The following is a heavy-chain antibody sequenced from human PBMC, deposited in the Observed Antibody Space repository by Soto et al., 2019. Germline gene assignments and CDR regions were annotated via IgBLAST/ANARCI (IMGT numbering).Heavy chain of an antibody. J-gene: IGHJ4*01. Sequence: SETLSLACTVSGGSLSRFYGGWIRRPPGKGREWVGYIYHRVTTRYNCSLKRRVTMSADSSKNEFSLKLPCVTAADTATYYCARVQQEDLVTVPAAHYDNWGRGTLVTVSS. D-gene: IGHD2-2*01. CDR3: ARVQQEDLVTVPAAHYDN. V-gene: IGHV4-59*01. CDR1: GGSLSRFY. CDR2: IYHRVTT.